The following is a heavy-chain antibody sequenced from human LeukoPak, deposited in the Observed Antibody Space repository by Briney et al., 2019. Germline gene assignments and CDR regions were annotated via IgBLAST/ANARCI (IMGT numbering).Heavy chain of an antibody. CDR2: IRYDGSNK. V-gene: IGHV3-30*02. CDR3: AKDLRKLVGATDWFDP. Sequence: PGGSLRLSCAASGFTVSSNYMSWVRQAPGKGLEWVAFIRYDGSNKYYADSVKGRFTISRDNSKNTLYLQMNSLRAEDTAVYYCAKDLRKLVGATDWFDPWGQGTLVTVSS. CDR1: GFTVSSNY. J-gene: IGHJ5*02. D-gene: IGHD1-26*01.